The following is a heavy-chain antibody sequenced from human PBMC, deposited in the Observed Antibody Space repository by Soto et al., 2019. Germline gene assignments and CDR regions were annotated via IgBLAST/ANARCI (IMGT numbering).Heavy chain of an antibody. D-gene: IGHD3-22*01. CDR1: GFTFSSYG. CDR2: IWYDGSNK. Sequence: GGSLRLSCAASGFTFSSYGMHWVRQAPGKGLEWVAVIWYDGSNKYYADSVKGRFTISRDNSKNTLYLQMNSLRAEDTAVYYCAREGVSLASTAGWFDPWGQGTLVTVSS. J-gene: IGHJ5*02. CDR3: AREGVSLASTAGWFDP. V-gene: IGHV3-33*01.